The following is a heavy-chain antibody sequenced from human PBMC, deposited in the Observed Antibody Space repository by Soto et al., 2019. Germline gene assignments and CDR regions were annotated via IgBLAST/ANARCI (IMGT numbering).Heavy chain of an antibody. Sequence: QVKIVQSGPEEKSPGASIKLSCTTSGYIFADYAIHWVRQAPGQGLEWVGWIKADNGDTRYSPKCQGRLNITRDISASTSYMELSAVRSADTGVFYCATSDWAWWGRGTLITVSS. CDR1: GYIFADYA. CDR3: ATSDWAW. V-gene: IGHV1-3*05. CDR2: IKADNGDT. D-gene: IGHD3-9*01. J-gene: IGHJ4*02.